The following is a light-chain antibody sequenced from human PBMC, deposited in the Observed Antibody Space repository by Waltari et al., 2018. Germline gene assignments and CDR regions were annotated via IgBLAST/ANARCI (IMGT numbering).Light chain of an antibody. V-gene: IGKV4-1*01. CDR2: GAS. J-gene: IGKJ4*01. CDR3: QQYYSPPLT. Sequence: DIVMTQSPDSLAVLLGERATINCKSRQSIFYRSNNKNYLTWYQPKPGQPPKLLIYGASPRESGVPDRFSGSGSGTDFTLTISSLQAEDVAVYFCQQYYSPPLTFGGGTKVEIK. CDR1: QSIFYRSNNKNY.